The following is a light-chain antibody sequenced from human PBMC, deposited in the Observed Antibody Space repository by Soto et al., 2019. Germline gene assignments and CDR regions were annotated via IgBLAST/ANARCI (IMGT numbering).Light chain of an antibody. CDR3: QQYGGSPYT. CDR1: QSVSSSF. J-gene: IGKJ2*01. V-gene: IGKV3-20*01. Sequence: EIVLTQSPGTLSLSPGERATLSCRASQSVSSSFLAWYQQNPGQAPRLLIYGASSRATGIPDRFSGSGSGTDFTLAISRLEPDDFAVFYCQQYGGSPYTFGQGTKLEIK. CDR2: GAS.